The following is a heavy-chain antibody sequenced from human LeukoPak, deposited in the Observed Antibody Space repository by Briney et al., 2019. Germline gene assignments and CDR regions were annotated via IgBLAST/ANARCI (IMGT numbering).Heavy chain of an antibody. CDR2: INHSGST. CDR3: ARGPRGTVVTSAIGY. D-gene: IGHD4-23*01. CDR1: GGSFSGYY. V-gene: IGHV4-34*01. Sequence: SETLSLTCAVYGGSFSGYYWSWIRQPPGKGLEWIGEINHSGSTNYNPSLKSRVTISVDTSKNQFSLKLSSVTAADTAVYYCARGPRGTVVTSAIGYWGQGTLVTVSS. J-gene: IGHJ4*02.